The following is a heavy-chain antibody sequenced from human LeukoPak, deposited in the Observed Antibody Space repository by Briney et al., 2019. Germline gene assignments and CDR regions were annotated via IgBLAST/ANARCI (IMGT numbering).Heavy chain of an antibody. CDR1: GGSISSSSYY. D-gene: IGHD6-19*01. Sequence: PSETLSLTCTVSGGSISSSSYYWGWIRQPPGKGLEWIGSIYYSGSTYYNPSLKSRVTISVDTSKNQFSLKLSSVTAADTAVYYCARRGSLSVRDSSGRYPGGSPYYYYYYMDVWGKGTTVTVSS. CDR2: IYYSGST. CDR3: ARRGSLSVRDSSGRYPGGSPYYYYYYMDV. V-gene: IGHV4-39*01. J-gene: IGHJ6*03.